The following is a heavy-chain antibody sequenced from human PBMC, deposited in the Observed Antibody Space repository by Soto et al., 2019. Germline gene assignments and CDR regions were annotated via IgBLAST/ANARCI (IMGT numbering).Heavy chain of an antibody. CDR2: ISSNGGST. CDR3: VTETQLAFDAFDI. CDR1: GFTFSSYA. V-gene: IGHV3-64D*06. Sequence: GGSLRLSCSASGFTFSSYAMHWVRQAPGKGLEYVSAISSNGGSTYYADSVKGRFTISRDNSKNTLYLQMSSLRAEDTAVYYCVTETQLAFDAFDIWGQGTMVTVSS. D-gene: IGHD1-1*01. J-gene: IGHJ3*02.